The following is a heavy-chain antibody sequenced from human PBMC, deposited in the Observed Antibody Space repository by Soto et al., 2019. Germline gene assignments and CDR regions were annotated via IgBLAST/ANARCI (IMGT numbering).Heavy chain of an antibody. CDR1: GGSISSSSYY. CDR2: IYYSGST. CDR3: GIPHSSSWRPHYYYYYGMDV. D-gene: IGHD2-2*01. V-gene: IGHV4-39*01. Sequence: SETLSLTCTVSGGSISSSSYYWGWIRQPPGKGLEWIGSIYYSGSTYYNPSLKSRVTISVDTSKNQFSLKLSSVTAADTAVYYCGIPHSSSWRPHYYYYYGMDVWGQGTTVTVSS. J-gene: IGHJ6*02.